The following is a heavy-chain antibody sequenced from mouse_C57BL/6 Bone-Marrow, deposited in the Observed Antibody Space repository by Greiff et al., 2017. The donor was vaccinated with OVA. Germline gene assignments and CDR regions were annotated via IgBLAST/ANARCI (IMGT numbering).Heavy chain of an antibody. V-gene: IGHV5-6*01. J-gene: IGHJ2*01. Sequence: EVQVVESGGDLVKPGGSLKLSCAASGFTFSSYGMSWVRQTPDKRLEWVATISSGGSYTYYPDSVKGRFTISRDNAKNTLYLQMSSLKSEDTAMYSCARSYYSNYYFDYWGQGTTLTVSS. D-gene: IGHD2-5*01. CDR2: ISSGGSYT. CDR3: ARSYYSNYYFDY. CDR1: GFTFSSYG.